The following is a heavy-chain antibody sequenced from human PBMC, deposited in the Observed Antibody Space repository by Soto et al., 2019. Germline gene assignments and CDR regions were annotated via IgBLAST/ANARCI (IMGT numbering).Heavy chain of an antibody. V-gene: IGHV5-51*01. CDR2: IYPGDSDT. J-gene: IGHJ3*01. D-gene: IGHD2-21*01. CDR3: ARQKLWMATINNDAFDV. CDR1: GYTFNTYW. Sequence: PGESLKISCRGSGYTFNTYWIGWVRQMPGKGPEWMGFIYPGDSDTTYSPSFQGQVTISVDKSISTAYLQWSSLKVSDTAIYYCARQKLWMATINNDAFDVWGQGTKVT.